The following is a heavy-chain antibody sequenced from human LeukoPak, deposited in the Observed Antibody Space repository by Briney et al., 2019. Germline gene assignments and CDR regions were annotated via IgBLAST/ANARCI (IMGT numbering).Heavy chain of an antibody. CDR3: AVGGSWSRFDY. CDR1: GGTFSSYA. D-gene: IGHD3-10*01. Sequence: ASVKVSCKASGGTFSSYAISWVRQAPGQGLEWMGGIIPIFGTANYAQKFQGRVTITADESTSTAYMELSSLRSEDAAVYYCAVGGSWSRFDYWGQGTLVTVSS. J-gene: IGHJ4*02. V-gene: IGHV1-69*13. CDR2: IIPIFGTA.